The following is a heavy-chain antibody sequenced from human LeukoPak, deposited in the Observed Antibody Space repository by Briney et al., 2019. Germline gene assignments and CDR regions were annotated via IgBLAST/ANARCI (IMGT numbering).Heavy chain of an antibody. J-gene: IGHJ6*04. D-gene: IGHD2-2*01. CDR3: ARGGCSSTSCYSGSYYYYYYGMDV. V-gene: IGHV1-2*04. Sequence: ASVKVSCKASGYTFTGYYMHWVRQAPGQGLEWMGWINPNSGGTNYAQKFQGWVTMTRDTSISTAYMELSRLRSDDTAVYYCARGGCSSTSCYSGSYYYYYYGMDVWGKGTTVTVSS. CDR2: INPNSGGT. CDR1: GYTFTGYY.